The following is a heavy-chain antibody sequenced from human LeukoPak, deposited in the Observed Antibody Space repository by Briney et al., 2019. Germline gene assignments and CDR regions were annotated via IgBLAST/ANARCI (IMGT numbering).Heavy chain of an antibody. CDR1: GFTFSSYW. D-gene: IGHD5-12*01. Sequence: GGSLRLSCAASGFTFSSYWMSWVRQAPGKGLEWVANIKQDGSEEYYVDSVKGRFTTSRDNAKNSLYLQMNSLRAEDTAVYYCAREDIVATIFDYWGQGTLVTVSS. CDR3: AREDIVATIFDY. J-gene: IGHJ4*02. V-gene: IGHV3-7*01. CDR2: IKQDGSEE.